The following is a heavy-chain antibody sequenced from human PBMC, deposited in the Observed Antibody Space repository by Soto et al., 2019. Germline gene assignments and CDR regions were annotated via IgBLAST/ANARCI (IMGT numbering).Heavy chain of an antibody. CDR3: ASFRRVYYYDSSGNWFDP. J-gene: IGHJ5*02. CDR2: INHGGST. D-gene: IGHD3-22*01. V-gene: IGHV4-34*01. Sequence: QVQLQQWGAGLLKPSETLSLTCAVYGGSFSGYYWSWIRQPPGKGLEWIGEINHGGSTNYNPSLKSRVTISVDTSKNQFSLKLSSVTAADTAVYYCASFRRVYYYDSSGNWFDPWGQGTLVTVSS. CDR1: GGSFSGYY.